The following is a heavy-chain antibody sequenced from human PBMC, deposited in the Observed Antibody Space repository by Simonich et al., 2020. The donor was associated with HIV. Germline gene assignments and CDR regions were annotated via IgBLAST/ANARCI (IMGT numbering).Heavy chain of an antibody. J-gene: IGHJ4*02. D-gene: IGHD2-2*01. V-gene: IGHV4-34*01. CDR2: INHSGST. CDR3: ARGFYQRLYYFDY. CDR1: GGSYSGYY. Sequence: QVQLQQWGAGLLKPSETLSRTCAVYGGSYSGYYWSWIRQPPGKGLEWIGEINHSGSTNYNPALTSRVTISVDTSKNQFSLKLSSVTAADTAVYYCARGFYQRLYYFDYWGQGTLVTVSS.